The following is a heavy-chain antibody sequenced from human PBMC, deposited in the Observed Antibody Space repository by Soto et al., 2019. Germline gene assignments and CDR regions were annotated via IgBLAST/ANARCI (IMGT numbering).Heavy chain of an antibody. V-gene: IGHV4-31*03. D-gene: IGHD3-16*01. CDR2: IYYSGST. CDR1: GGSISSGNYY. Sequence: QVQLQESGPGLVKPSQTLSLTCTVSGGSISSGNYYWSWIRQHPGKGLEWIGYIYYSGSTYYNPSLKSRVTISVYTSKNQLSLKLSSVTAADTAVYYCARSLGVSSLDYWGQGTLVTVSS. CDR3: ARSLGVSSLDY. J-gene: IGHJ4*02.